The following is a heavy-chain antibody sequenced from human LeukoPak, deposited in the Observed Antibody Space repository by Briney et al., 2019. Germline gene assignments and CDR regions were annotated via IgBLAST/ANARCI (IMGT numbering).Heavy chain of an antibody. V-gene: IGHV4-34*01. CDR2: INHSGST. CDR3: ARGLINSVD. J-gene: IGHJ4*02. D-gene: IGHD2-15*01. Sequence: RTSETLSLTCAVYGGSFSGYYWSWIRQPPGKGLEWIGEINHSGSTNYNPSLKSRVTISVDTSKNQFSLKLSSVTAADTAVYYCARGLINSVDWGQGTLVTVSS. CDR1: GGSFSGYY.